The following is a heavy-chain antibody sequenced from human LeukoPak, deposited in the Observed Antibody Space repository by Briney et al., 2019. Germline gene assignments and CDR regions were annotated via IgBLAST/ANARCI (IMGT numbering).Heavy chain of an antibody. D-gene: IGHD3-10*01. CDR3: ARGGYFGSGPMDV. V-gene: IGHV3-13*01. CDR2: IDTAGGT. J-gene: IGHJ6*02. Sequence: GGSLRLSCAASGFTFSSYDMHWVRQAAGKGLEWVAGIDTAGGTYSPGSVRGRSTISRENAKNSFFLQMNSLRAGDTAVYYCARGGYFGSGPMDVWGQGTTVTVSS. CDR1: GFTFSSYD.